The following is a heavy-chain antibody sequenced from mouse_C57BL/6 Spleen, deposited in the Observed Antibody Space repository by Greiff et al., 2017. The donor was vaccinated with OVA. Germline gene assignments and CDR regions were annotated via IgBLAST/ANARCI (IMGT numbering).Heavy chain of an antibody. CDR1: GFSLTSYG. V-gene: IGHV2-2*01. CDR2: IWSGGST. D-gene: IGHD3-3*01. CDR3: ARNGRGTDAMDY. J-gene: IGHJ4*01. Sequence: QVQLQQSGPGLVQPSQSLSIPCTVSGFSLTSYGVHWVRQSPGTGLEWLGVIWSGGSTDYTAAFISRLSISKDNSKSQVFCKMNSLQAEDTAIYDCARNGRGTDAMDYWGQGTSVTGSA.